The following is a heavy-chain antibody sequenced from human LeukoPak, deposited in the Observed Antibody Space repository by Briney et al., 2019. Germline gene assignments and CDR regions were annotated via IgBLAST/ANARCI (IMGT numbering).Heavy chain of an antibody. V-gene: IGHV4-59*12. CDR1: GGSISSYY. D-gene: IGHD3-10*01. CDR2: IYYSGST. Sequence: SETLSLTCTVSGGSISSYYWSWIRQPPGKGLEWIGYIYYSGSTNYNPSLKSRVTISVDTSKNHFSLKLSSVTAADTAVYYCARRDYLDHFYYIDVWDKGNTVIVSS. J-gene: IGHJ6*03. CDR3: ARRDYLDHFYYIDV.